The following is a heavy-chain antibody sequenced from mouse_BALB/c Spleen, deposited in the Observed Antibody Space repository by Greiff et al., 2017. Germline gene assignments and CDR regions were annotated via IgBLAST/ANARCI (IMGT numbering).Heavy chain of an antibody. CDR1: GFSLSRYS. CDR3: ARNPDYYCSSYGYFDV. V-gene: IGHV2-6-4*01. J-gene: IGHJ1*01. CDR2: IWGGGST. D-gene: IGHD1-1*01. Sequence: VQRVESGPGLVAPSQSLSITCTVSGFSLSRYSVHWVRQPPGKGLEWLGMIWGGGSTDYNSALKSRLSISKDNSKSQVFLKMNSLQTDDTAMYYCARNPDYYCSSYGYFDVWGAGTTVTVSS.